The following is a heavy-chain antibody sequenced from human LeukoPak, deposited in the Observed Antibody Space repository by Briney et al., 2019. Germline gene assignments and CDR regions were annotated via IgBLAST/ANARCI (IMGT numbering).Heavy chain of an antibody. CDR3: ARRLLLWFGEPRYYFDY. V-gene: IGHV4-39*07. D-gene: IGHD3-10*01. CDR2: IYYSGST. Sequence: SETLSLTCTVSGGSISSSSYYWGWIRQPPGKGLEWIGSIYYSGSTYYNPSLKSRVTISVDTSKNQFSLKLSSVTAADTAVYFCARRLLLWFGEPRYYFDYWGQGTLVTVSS. J-gene: IGHJ4*02. CDR1: GGSISSSSYY.